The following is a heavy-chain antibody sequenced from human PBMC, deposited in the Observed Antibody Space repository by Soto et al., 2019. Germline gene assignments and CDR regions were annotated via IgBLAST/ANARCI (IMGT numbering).Heavy chain of an antibody. D-gene: IGHD6-19*01. J-gene: IGHJ5*02. CDR1: GGSISSGDYY. V-gene: IGHV4-30-4*01. CDR3: ARERPDGCRLDP. CDR2: IYYSGST. Sequence: QVQLQESGPGLVKPSQTLSLTCTVSGGSISSGDYYWSWIRQPPGKGLEWIGYIYYSGSTYYNPSLNSRVTISVDPSKNQFSLRLSSVTAADTAVYYCARERPDGCRLDPWGQGTLVTVSS.